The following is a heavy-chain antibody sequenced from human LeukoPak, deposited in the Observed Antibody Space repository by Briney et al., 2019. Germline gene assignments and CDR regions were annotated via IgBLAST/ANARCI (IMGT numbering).Heavy chain of an antibody. CDR2: SRNKANSYTT. D-gene: IGHD2-2*01. Sequence: TGGSLRLSCAASGFTLSDHYMDWVRQAPGKGLEWVGRSRNKANSYTTEYAASVKGRFTISREDSKNSLYLQMNSLKYEDTAVYYCERDGYCSSNSYCNMDVWGKGTTVTVSS. V-gene: IGHV3-72*01. J-gene: IGHJ6*03. CDR3: ERDGYCSSNSYCNMDV. CDR1: GFTLSDHY.